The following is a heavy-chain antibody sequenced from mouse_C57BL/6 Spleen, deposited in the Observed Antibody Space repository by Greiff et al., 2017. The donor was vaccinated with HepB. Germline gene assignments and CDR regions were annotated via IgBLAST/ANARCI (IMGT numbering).Heavy chain of an antibody. CDR3: TGANWYYYAMDY. CDR2: IGSGGDYI. D-gene: IGHD4-1*02. CDR1: GFTFTSYA. V-gene: IGHV5-9-1*02. Sequence: EVMLVESGAGLVKPGGSLKLSCAASGFTFTSYAMPWVRQTPEKRLEWVAYIGSGGDYIYYAHTVKGQFTFPRDNATNTQYLQMSSLKSEDTAMYYFTGANWYYYAMDYWGQGTSVTVSS. J-gene: IGHJ4*01.